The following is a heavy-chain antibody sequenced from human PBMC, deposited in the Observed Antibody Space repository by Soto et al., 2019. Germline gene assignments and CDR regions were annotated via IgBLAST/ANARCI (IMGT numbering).Heavy chain of an antibody. Sequence: ASVKVSCKASGYTLTSYGISWVRQAPGQGLEWMGWISAYNGNTNYAQKPQGRVTMTTDTSTSTAYMELRSLRSDDTAVYYCARERKQVTIFGVVMRGVNWFDPWGQGTLVTVSS. D-gene: IGHD3-3*01. CDR3: ARERKQVTIFGVVMRGVNWFDP. CDR2: ISAYNGNT. V-gene: IGHV1-18*01. CDR1: GYTLTSYG. J-gene: IGHJ5*02.